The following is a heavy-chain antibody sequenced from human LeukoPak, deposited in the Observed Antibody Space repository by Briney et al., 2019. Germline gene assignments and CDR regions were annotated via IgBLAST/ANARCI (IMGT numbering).Heavy chain of an antibody. CDR3: ASGAVGNYALDY. Sequence: GGSLRLSCAASGLTFSRYNMNWVRQAPGKGLEWVSSIGTSSNNIYCTDSVKGRFTISRDNDKNSLYLQVDSLRVEDTAVYFCASGAVGNYALDYWGQGTLVTVSS. J-gene: IGHJ4*02. CDR2: IGTSSNNI. V-gene: IGHV3-21*01. CDR1: GLTFSRYN. D-gene: IGHD1-7*01.